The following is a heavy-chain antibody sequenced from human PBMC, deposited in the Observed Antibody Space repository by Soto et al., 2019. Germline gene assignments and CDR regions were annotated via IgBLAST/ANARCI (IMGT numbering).Heavy chain of an antibody. Sequence: EESLKISCKGSGYSFTSYWIGCVRQMPGKGLEWMGIIYPGDSDTRYSPSFQGQVTISADKSISTAYLQWSSLKASDTAIYYCARTAAAGKYYYGVDVWGQGTTVTVSS. CDR2: IYPGDSDT. J-gene: IGHJ6*02. CDR3: ARTAAAGKYYYGVDV. CDR1: GYSFTSYW. V-gene: IGHV5-51*01. D-gene: IGHD6-13*01.